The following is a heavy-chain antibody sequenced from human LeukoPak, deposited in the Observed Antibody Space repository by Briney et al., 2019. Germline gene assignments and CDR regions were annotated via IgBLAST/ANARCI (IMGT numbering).Heavy chain of an antibody. J-gene: IGHJ4*02. CDR3: ARDLRFGELSFLPFDY. CDR1: GYTFTGYY. V-gene: IGHV1-46*01. CDR2: INPSAGST. Sequence: ASVKGSCKASGYTFTGYYMHWVRQAPGQGLEWMGLINPSAGSTSYAQKFQGRVTLTRDMSTSTVYMEVSSLRSEDTAVYYCARDLRFGELSFLPFDYWGQGPLVTVSS. D-gene: IGHD3-10*01.